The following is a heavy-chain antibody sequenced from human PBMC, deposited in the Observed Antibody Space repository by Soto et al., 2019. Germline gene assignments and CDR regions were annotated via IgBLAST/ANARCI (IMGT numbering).Heavy chain of an antibody. CDR1: GFTFSNYA. J-gene: IGHJ4*02. Sequence: EVQLLESGGGLVQPGGSLRLSCAASGFTFSNYAMNWVRQAPGKGLEWVSTISSSSGSTYYADSVKGRFTISRDNSKNFLYLQMNSRRGDDTAVYYCAKGGSERYSGQHSDYWGQGTLVTISS. V-gene: IGHV3-23*01. CDR2: ISSSSGST. CDR3: AKGGSERYSGQHSDY. D-gene: IGHD5-12*01.